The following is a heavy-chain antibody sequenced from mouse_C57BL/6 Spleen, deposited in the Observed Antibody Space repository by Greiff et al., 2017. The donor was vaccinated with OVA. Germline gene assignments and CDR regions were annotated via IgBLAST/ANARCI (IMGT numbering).Heavy chain of an antibody. D-gene: IGHD4-1*01. CDR3: ARDWDGYYAMDY. V-gene: IGHV1-52*01. CDR2: IDPSDSET. J-gene: IGHJ4*01. CDR1: GYTFTSYW. Sequence: VQLQQPGAELVRPGSSVKLSCKASGYTFTSYWMHWVKQRPIQGLEWIGNIDPSDSETHYNQKFKVKATLTVDKSSSTAYMQLSSLTSEDSAVYYCARDWDGYYAMDYWGQGTSVTVSS.